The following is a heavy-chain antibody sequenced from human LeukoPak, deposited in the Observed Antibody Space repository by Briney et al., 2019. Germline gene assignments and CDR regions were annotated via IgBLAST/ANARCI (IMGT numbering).Heavy chain of an antibody. J-gene: IGHJ4*02. V-gene: IGHV3-30*03. D-gene: IGHD4-11*01. CDR2: ISYDGSNK. Sequence: GGSLRLSCAASGFTFSSFGVHWVARGQGKGLEGGAVISYDGSNKYYADSVRGRFTISRDNSKNTLYLQMNSLRAEDTAVYYCAREESTVTDQFDYWGQGTLVTVSS. CDR1: GFTFSSFG. CDR3: AREESTVTDQFDY.